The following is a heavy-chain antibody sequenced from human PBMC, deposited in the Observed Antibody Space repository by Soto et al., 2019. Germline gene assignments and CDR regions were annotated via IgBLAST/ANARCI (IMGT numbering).Heavy chain of an antibody. CDR2: IGVYNGKT. Sequence: QEQLVQSGGEVKKPGASVRVSCKASGYTFTKYGITWVRQAPGQGLEWMGWIGVYNGKTNYARKLQGRVIMTADTSASTAYMELRSLRTDVTAVYYCSRARYCTSPSFYNHYYYGMDIWGQGTTVSVSS. CDR3: SRARYCTSPSFYNHYYYGMDI. D-gene: IGHD2-2*02. CDR1: GYTFTKYG. J-gene: IGHJ6*02. V-gene: IGHV1-18*04.